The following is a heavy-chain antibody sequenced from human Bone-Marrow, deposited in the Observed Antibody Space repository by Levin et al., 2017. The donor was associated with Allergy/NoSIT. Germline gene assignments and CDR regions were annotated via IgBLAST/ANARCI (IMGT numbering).Heavy chain of an antibody. CDR1: GFTFSSYG. J-gene: IGHJ6*02. Sequence: GGSLRLSCAASGFTFSSYGMHWVRQAPGKGLEWVAVIWYDGSNKYYADSVKGRFTISRDNSKNTLYLQMNSLRAEDTAVYYCARDRNTMVRGVIKRYYYGMDVWGQGTTVTVSS. V-gene: IGHV3-33*01. CDR3: ARDRNTMVRGVIKRYYYGMDV. D-gene: IGHD3-10*01. CDR2: IWYDGSNK.